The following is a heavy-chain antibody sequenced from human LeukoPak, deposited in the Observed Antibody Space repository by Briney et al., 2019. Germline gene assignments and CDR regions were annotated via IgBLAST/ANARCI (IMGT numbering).Heavy chain of an antibody. CDR1: GFIPTSHG. CDR3: ATTRPYGTTWAGAFED. V-gene: IGHV3-23*01. J-gene: IGHJ4*02. D-gene: IGHD6-19*01. Sequence: GGSLRLSCAASGFIPTSHGMSWVRQAPGKGLEWVSTVSSHMGTFYTDSVKGRFITSRDNSKNTLLLQMNSLRAEDTAVYYCATTRPYGTTWAGAFEDWGQGTPVTVSS. CDR2: VSSHMGT.